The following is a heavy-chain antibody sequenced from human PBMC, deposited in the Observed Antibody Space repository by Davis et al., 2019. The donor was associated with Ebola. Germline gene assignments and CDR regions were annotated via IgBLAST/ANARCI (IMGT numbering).Heavy chain of an antibody. V-gene: IGHV3-74*01. CDR3: ARDRGYYDFWSGYYTYYYYGMDV. CDR2: INSDGSST. D-gene: IGHD3-3*01. Sequence: GESLKISCAASGFTFSSYWMHWVRQAPGKGLVWVSRINSDGSSTSYADSVKGRFTISRDNAKNSLYLQMNSLRAEDTAVYYCARDRGYYDFWSGYYTYYYYGMDVWGQGTTVTVSS. CDR1: GFTFSSYW. J-gene: IGHJ6*02.